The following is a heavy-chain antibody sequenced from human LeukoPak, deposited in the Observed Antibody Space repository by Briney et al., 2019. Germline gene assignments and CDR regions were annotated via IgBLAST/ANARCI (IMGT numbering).Heavy chain of an antibody. Sequence: GGSLRLSCAASGFTFSNAWMSWVRQAPGKGLEWVGRIKSKTDGRTTDYAAPVKGRFTISRDDSKNTLYLQMNSLKTEDTAVYYCARGWGLYSSPRAFDIWGQGTMVTVSS. CDR3: ARGWGLYSSPRAFDI. V-gene: IGHV3-15*01. CDR1: GFTFSNAW. D-gene: IGHD6-13*01. CDR2: IKSKTDGRTT. J-gene: IGHJ3*02.